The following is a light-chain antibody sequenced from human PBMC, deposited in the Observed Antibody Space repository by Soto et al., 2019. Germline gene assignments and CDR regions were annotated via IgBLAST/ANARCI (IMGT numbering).Light chain of an antibody. CDR3: QQYNSYPWT. J-gene: IGKJ1*01. CDR1: QSLLHSNGYNY. V-gene: IGKV1-17*01. Sequence: MTQSPLSLPGTPGEPASISCRSSQSLLHSNGYNYLDWYQQKPGKAPKLLIYAASSLQSGVPSRFSGSGSGTEFTLTISSLQPDDFATYYCQQYNSYPWTFGQGTKVDIK. CDR2: AAS.